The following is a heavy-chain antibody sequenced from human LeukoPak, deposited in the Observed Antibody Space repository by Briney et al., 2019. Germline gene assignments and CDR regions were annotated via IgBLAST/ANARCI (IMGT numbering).Heavy chain of an antibody. Sequence: SETLSLTCGVNDGSFIGDHWSWIRQCPGMGLEWIGQVHRRGSANYNPSLRSRVTISIDTSKKQFSLRLNSVTATDSAVYYCARHGGFHFDSWGQETLVTFSS. CDR3: ARHGGFHFDS. D-gene: IGHD3-16*01. V-gene: IGHV4-34*01. J-gene: IGHJ4*02. CDR2: VHRRGSA. CDR1: DGSFIGDH.